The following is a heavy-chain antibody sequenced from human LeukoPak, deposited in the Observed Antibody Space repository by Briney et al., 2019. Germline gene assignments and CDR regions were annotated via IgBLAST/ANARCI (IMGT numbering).Heavy chain of an antibody. J-gene: IGHJ5*02. CDR3: ARSPAGGSSCWYWFDP. CDR2: LYYSGST. V-gene: IGHV4-39*01. D-gene: IGHD6-13*01. CDR1: GGSISSSSYY. Sequence: SETLSLTCTVSGGSISSSSYYWGWNRPPPGQGLEWIVRLYYSGSTYYNPSLKSRTIISVDTSKNQYALKLSSVPAADTAVYYCARSPAGGSSCWYWFDPWGQGTLVTAAS.